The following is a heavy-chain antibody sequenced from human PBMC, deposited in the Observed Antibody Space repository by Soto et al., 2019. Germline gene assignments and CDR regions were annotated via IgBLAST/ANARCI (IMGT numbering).Heavy chain of an antibody. CDR2: ISSSSSYI. CDR3: ARPRDGYNYVGFDY. CDR1: GFTFSSYS. D-gene: IGHD5-12*01. Sequence: EVQLVESGGGLVKPGGSLRLSCAASGFTFSSYSMNWVRQAPGKGLEWVSSISSSSSYIYYADSVKGRFTISRDNAKNSLYLQMNSLRAEDTAVYYCARPRDGYNYVGFDYWGQGTLVTVSS. J-gene: IGHJ4*02. V-gene: IGHV3-21*01.